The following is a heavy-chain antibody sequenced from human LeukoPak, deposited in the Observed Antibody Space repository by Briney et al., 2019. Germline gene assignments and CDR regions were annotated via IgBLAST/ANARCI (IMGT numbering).Heavy chain of an antibody. CDR2: ISYDGNNQ. Sequence: PGRSLRLSCAASGFMFSNYGMHWVRQTPGKGLEWVAVISYDGNNQHYADSVRGRFTISRDNSKNTLSLQVTSLRADDTAVYYCAKDLGLVVTAMVTDYWGQGTLVTVSS. V-gene: IGHV3-30*18. CDR3: AKDLGLVVTAMVTDY. J-gene: IGHJ4*02. D-gene: IGHD2-21*02. CDR1: GFMFSNYG.